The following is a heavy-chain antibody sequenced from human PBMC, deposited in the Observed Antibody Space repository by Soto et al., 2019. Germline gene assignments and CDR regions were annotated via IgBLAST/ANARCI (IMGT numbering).Heavy chain of an antibody. Sequence: SETLSLTCTVFGGSISDYYWTWMRHPPGKGLEWIGYIYYSGNTNYNPSLKSRVTMSVDTSKNQFSLKVSSVTAADTAVYYCARGDTGWHPYFFAYWGPGTLVTVS. CDR1: GGSISDYY. J-gene: IGHJ4*02. CDR3: ARGDTGWHPYFFAY. V-gene: IGHV4-59*01. CDR2: IYYSGNT. D-gene: IGHD6-19*01.